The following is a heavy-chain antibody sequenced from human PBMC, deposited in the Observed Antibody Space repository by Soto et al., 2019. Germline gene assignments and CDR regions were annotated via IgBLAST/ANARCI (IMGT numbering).Heavy chain of an antibody. V-gene: IGHV3-30*18. CDR2: ISYDGSNK. CDR1: GFTFSSYG. J-gene: IGHJ4*02. CDR3: AKDPTTAGGDY. Sequence: GGSLRLSCAASGFTFSSYGMHWVRQAPGKGLEWVAVISYDGSNKYYADSVKGRFTISRDNSKNTLYLQMNSLRAEDTAVYYCAKDPTTAGGDYWGQGTLVTVSS. D-gene: IGHD3-16*01.